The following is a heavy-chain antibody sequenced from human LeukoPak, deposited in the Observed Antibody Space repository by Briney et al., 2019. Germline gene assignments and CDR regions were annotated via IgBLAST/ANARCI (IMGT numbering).Heavy chain of an antibody. J-gene: IGHJ4*02. CDR3: SRAMVRGVPFDY. V-gene: IGHV3-30*01. D-gene: IGHD3-10*01. CDR1: RFNFNSYA. CDR2: ISYDGSIK. Sequence: PGTSLRLSCAASRFNFNSYAMHWVRQAPGKGLEWLTVISYDGSIKYYADSAKGRFTISRDNSKNTLYPQVNSLRAEDTAVYYCSRAMVRGVPFDYWGQGTLVTVSS.